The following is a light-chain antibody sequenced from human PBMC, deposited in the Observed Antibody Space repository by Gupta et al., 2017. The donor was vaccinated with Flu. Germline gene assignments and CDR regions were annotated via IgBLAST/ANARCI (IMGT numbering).Light chain of an antibody. Sequence: EIVMTQSPLSLPVTPGEPASISCRSTQSLLHSNGYNYLDWYLQRPGQPPQLLITLSSRRASGVPDRFSGSGSGTDFTLTIDRVDAEDVGVYYCIQSLPTPYTFGQGTKLDIK. CDR1: QSLLHSNGYNY. CDR3: IQSLPTPYT. J-gene: IGKJ2*01. V-gene: IGKV2-28*01. CDR2: LSS.